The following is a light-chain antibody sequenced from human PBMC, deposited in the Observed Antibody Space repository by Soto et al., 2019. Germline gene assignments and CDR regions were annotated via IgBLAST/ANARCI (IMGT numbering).Light chain of an antibody. J-gene: IGLJ2*01. CDR2: DVN. V-gene: IGLV2-14*01. CDR1: SSDVGGYNY. Sequence: QSVLTQPVSVSGSPGQSITISCTGTSSDVGGYNYVSWYQQDPGKAPKLMIYDVNNRPSGVSNRFSGSKSGNTASLTISGLQAEDEAYYYCSSYTSSSTLAVFGGGTKLTVL. CDR3: SSYTSSSTLAV.